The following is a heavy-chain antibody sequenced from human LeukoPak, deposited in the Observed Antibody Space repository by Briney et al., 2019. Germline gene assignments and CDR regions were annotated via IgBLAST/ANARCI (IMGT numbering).Heavy chain of an antibody. V-gene: IGHV1-2*02. CDR3: ARVGTVTLKYWYFDL. D-gene: IGHD4-17*01. CDR1: GYTFTGYY. J-gene: IGHJ2*01. Sequence: ASVKVSCKASGYTFTGYYMHWVRQAPGQGLEWMGWINPNSGGTNYAQKFQGRVTMTRDTSISTAYMELSRLRSDDTAVYYCARVGTVTLKYWYFDLWGRGTLVTVSS. CDR2: INPNSGGT.